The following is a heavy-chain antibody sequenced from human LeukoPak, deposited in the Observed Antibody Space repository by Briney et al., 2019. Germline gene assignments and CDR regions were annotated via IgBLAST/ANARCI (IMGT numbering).Heavy chain of an antibody. V-gene: IGHV6-1*01. CDR3: ARGKYTSFDN. Sequence: SQTLSLTCAISGDSIFTNNVAWNWIRQSPSRGLEWLGTTYYRSKWSFDYAVSVKSRITINADTSKNQFSLQLSSVTPEDAAVYYCARGKYTSFDNWGQGTLVTVSS. D-gene: IGHD6-6*01. CDR2: TYYRSKWSF. CDR1: GDSIFTNNVA. J-gene: IGHJ4*02.